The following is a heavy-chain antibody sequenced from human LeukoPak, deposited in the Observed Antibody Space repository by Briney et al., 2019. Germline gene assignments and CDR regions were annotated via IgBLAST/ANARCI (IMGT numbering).Heavy chain of an antibody. Sequence: GGSLRLSCAASRFMFDNYGMTWVRQAPGKGLEWVSGISDDGYSTYYADSVKGRFTISRDNSKNTLYLHMSSLRVEDTAVFYCARVAPPLDDYIRGSFPYYFDYWGQGTPVTVSS. V-gene: IGHV3-23*01. CDR1: RFMFDNYG. CDR2: ISDDGYST. J-gene: IGHJ4*02. D-gene: IGHD3-16*01. CDR3: ARVAPPLDDYIRGSFPYYFDY.